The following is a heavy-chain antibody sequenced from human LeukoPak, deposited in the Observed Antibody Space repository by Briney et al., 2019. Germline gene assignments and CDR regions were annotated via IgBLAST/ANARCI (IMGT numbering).Heavy chain of an antibody. V-gene: IGHV3-48*03. CDR3: ARLYSSSWYGFRGYYMDV. Sequence: GGSLRLSRAASGFTFSSYEMNWVRQAPGKGLEWVSYISSSGSVIYYADSVKGRFTISRDNPKNSLYLQMNSLRAEDTAVYYCARLYSSSWYGFRGYYMDVWGKGTTVTVSS. D-gene: IGHD6-13*01. CDR1: GFTFSSYE. CDR2: ISSSGSVI. J-gene: IGHJ6*03.